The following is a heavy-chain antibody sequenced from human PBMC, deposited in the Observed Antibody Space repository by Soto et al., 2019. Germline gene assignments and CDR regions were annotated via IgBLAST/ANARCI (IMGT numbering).Heavy chain of an antibody. CDR2: IYYSGST. D-gene: IGHD3-22*01. J-gene: IGHJ3*02. CDR3: AREPGRYYYDSSGLSGAFDI. V-gene: IGHV4-31*03. Sequence: QVQLQESGPGLVKPSQTLSLTCTVSGGSISSGGYYWSWIRQHPGKGLEWIGYIYYSGSTYYNPSLKSRVTISVDTSKNQFSLKLSSVTAADTAVYYCAREPGRYYYDSSGLSGAFDIWGQGTMVTVSS. CDR1: GGSISSGGYY.